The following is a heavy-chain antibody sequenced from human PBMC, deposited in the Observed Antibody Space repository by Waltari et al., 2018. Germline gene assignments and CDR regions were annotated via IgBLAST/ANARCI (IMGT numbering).Heavy chain of an antibody. CDR3: ARVIGPYDAFDI. CDR1: GFHVSDHS. V-gene: IGHV3-53*01. Sequence: EVQLVESGGDLIQPGGSLRLSCAVSGFHVSDHSMTWVRQAPGKGLEWVSVLYVIGTTYYADSVKGRFIISGDTDKNTLYLQMNSLRAEDTAVYFCARVIGPYDAFDIWGQGTHVTVSS. CDR2: LYVIGTT. J-gene: IGHJ3*02.